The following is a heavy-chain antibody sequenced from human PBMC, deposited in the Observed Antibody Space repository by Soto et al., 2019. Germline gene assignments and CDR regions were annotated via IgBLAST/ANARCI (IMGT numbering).Heavy chain of an antibody. D-gene: IGHD5-18*01. CDR3: ARMGYSYGLGYYYYYGMDV. V-gene: IGHV1-69*01. J-gene: IGHJ6*02. CDR2: IIPIFGTA. Sequence: VQLVQSGAEVKKPGSSVKVSCKASGGTFSSYAISWVRQAPGQGLEWMGGIIPIFGTANYAQKFQGRVTITADESTSTAYMELSSLRSEDTAVYYCARMGYSYGLGYYYYYGMDVWGQGTTVTVSS. CDR1: GGTFSSYA.